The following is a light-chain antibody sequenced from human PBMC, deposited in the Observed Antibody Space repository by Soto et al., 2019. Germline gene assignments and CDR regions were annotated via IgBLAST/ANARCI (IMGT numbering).Light chain of an antibody. CDR1: QGISSW. Sequence: DIQIAQSPSSVSASVVDRVTITCLASQGISSWLAWYQQKPGKAPTLLIYDASALPRGVPSRFSGSGSGTEFTLTISSLQPEDFATYYCQQLHSYPPAFGPGTKVDIK. CDR3: QQLHSYPPA. V-gene: IGKV1-12*01. J-gene: IGKJ3*01. CDR2: DAS.